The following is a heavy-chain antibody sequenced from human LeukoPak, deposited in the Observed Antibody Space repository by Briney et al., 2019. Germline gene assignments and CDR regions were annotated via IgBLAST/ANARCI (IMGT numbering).Heavy chain of an antibody. Sequence: PSETLSLTCTVSGGSISSSSYYWGWIRQPPGKGLEWMGSIYYSGSTYYNPSLKSRVTISVDTSKNQFSLKLSSVTAADTAVYYCARNVGYCSSTGCYNFDYWGQGTLVTVSS. J-gene: IGHJ4*02. V-gene: IGHV4-39*01. CDR2: IYYSGST. CDR1: GGSISSSSYY. CDR3: ARNVGYCSSTGCYNFDY. D-gene: IGHD2-2*01.